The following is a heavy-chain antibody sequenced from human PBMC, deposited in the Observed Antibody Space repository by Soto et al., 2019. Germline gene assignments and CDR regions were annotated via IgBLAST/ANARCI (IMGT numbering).Heavy chain of an antibody. V-gene: IGHV3-73*01. D-gene: IGHD6-19*01. J-gene: IGHJ4*02. CDR2: IRSKTNSYAT. Sequence: GGSLRLSCAASGFTFGGSAMHWVRQASGKGLEWVGHIRSKTNSYATAYAESVKGRFTISRDDSMNTAYLQMNSLKTEDTAVYFCTRQTDAVQWLVVPADYNFDYWGQGTLVTVSS. CDR1: GFTFGGSA. CDR3: TRQTDAVQWLVVPADYNFDY.